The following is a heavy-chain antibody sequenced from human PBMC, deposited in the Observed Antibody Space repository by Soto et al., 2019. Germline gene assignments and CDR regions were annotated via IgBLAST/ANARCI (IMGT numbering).Heavy chain of an antibody. D-gene: IGHD3-22*01. V-gene: IGHV4-4*02. CDR1: GGSISSSNW. Sequence: QVQLQESGPGLVKPSGTLSLTCAVSGGSISSSNWWSWVRQPPGKGLEWSGEIYHSGSTNYNPSLKSRVTISVDKSKHQFSLKLSSVTVADTAVYYCARRGSDDSSCYNLDYWGQGTLVTVSS. CDR3: ARRGSDDSSCYNLDY. CDR2: IYHSGST. J-gene: IGHJ4*02.